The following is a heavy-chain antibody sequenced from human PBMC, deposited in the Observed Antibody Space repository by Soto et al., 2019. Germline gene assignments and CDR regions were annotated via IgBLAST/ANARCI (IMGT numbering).Heavy chain of an antibody. CDR1: GGTFSSYA. V-gene: IGHV1-69*13. CDR3: AGEVEVGATRAAY. D-gene: IGHD1-26*01. J-gene: IGHJ4*02. CDR2: IIPIFGTA. Sequence: SVKVSCKASGGTFSSYAISWVRQAPGQGLEWMGGIIPIFGTANYAQKFQGRVTITADESTSTAYMELSSLRSEDTAVYYCAGEVEVGATRAAYWGQGTLVTVSS.